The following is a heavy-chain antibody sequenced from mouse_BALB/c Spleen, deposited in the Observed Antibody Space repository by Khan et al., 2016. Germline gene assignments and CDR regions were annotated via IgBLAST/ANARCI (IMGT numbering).Heavy chain of an antibody. J-gene: IGHJ4*01. CDR1: GYTFTTYL. CDR3: ARDLDY. V-gene: IGHV1-4*01. CDR2: INPSTGYT. Sequence: QVQLKQSGAELAKPGASVKMSCKASGYTFTTYLMHWVKQRPGQGLEWIGYINPSTGYTEYNQKFKGKATLTADKSSSTAYMQLSSLTSDDSAVYYCARDLDYWGQGTSVTVSS.